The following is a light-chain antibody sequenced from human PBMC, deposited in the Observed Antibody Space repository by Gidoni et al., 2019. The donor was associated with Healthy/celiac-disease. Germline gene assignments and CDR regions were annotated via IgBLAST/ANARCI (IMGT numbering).Light chain of an antibody. Sequence: QSAMTQPDSVSGPPGQSITISCTGTSSDVGSYNLVSWYQQHPGKAPKLMIYEVSKRPSGVSNRFSCSKSGNTASLTISGLQAEDEADYYCCSYAGSSTYVFGTGTKVTVL. CDR1: SSDVGSYNL. V-gene: IGLV2-23*02. J-gene: IGLJ1*01. CDR2: EVS. CDR3: CSYAGSSTYV.